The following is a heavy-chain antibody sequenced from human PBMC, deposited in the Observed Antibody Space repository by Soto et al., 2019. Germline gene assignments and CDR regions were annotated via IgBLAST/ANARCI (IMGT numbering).Heavy chain of an antibody. D-gene: IGHD3-22*01. CDR2: INPSGGST. CDR1: GSTFTSYY. CDR3: ARDRSAYYYDSSGYSSDAFDI. V-gene: IGHV1-46*01. Sequence: ASVKVSFKASGSTFTSYYMHWVRQAPGQGLEWMGIINPSGGSTSYAQKFQGRVTMTRDTSTSTVYMELSSLRSEDTAVYYCARDRSAYYYDSSGYSSDAFDIWGQGTMVNVSS. J-gene: IGHJ3*02.